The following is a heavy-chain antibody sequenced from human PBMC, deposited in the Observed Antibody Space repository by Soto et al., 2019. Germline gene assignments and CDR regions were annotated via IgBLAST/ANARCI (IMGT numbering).Heavy chain of an antibody. CDR2: IIPIFGTA. Sequence: QVQLVQSGAEVKKPGSSVKVSCTASGGTFSSYAISWVRQAPGQGLEWMGGIIPIFGTANYAQKFQGRVTITADKSTSTAYMELSSLRSEDTAVYYCARGGVVIAARPFYFDYWGQGTLVTVSS. J-gene: IGHJ4*02. V-gene: IGHV1-69*06. CDR3: ARGGVVIAARPFYFDY. CDR1: GGTFSSYA. D-gene: IGHD6-6*01.